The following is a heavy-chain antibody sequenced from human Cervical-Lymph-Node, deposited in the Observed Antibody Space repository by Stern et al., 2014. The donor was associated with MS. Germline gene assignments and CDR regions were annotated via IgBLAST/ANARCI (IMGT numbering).Heavy chain of an antibody. CDR1: GASMTTGSYY. Sequence: VQLVESGPGLVKPSQTLSLTCTVSGASMTTGSYYWNWIRQPAGKGVEWIGRIYTSGSASYHPSLKNRLSMSVDTSKNQFSLILSSVTAADTAVYYCARGDRRLRAFDLWGQGTMVTVSS. J-gene: IGHJ3*01. V-gene: IGHV4-61*02. D-gene: IGHD2-21*02. CDR2: IYTSGSA. CDR3: ARGDRRLRAFDL.